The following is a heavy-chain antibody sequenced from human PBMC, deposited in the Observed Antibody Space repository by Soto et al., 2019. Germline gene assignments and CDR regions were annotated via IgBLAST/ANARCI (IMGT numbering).Heavy chain of an antibody. Sequence: SETLSLTCSVSGADINTYSWTWIRQPAGKGLEWIGRIYTSASINHNSSLKGRVTLSVDTSTNQVSLRLASVTAADTAIYYCARDREAGYNFYYGMDVWGQGTTVTVSS. D-gene: IGHD6-19*01. CDR2: IYTSASI. V-gene: IGHV4-4*07. CDR1: GADINTYS. J-gene: IGHJ6*02. CDR3: ARDREAGYNFYYGMDV.